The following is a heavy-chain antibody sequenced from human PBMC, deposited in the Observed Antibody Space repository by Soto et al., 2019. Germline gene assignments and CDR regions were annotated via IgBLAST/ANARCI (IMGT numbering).Heavy chain of an antibody. CDR2: IYPGDSDT. Sequence: GESLKISCKGSGYNFATYWIGWVRQIPGKGPEWIGIIYPGDSDTRYTPSFQGQVTISADKSEGASYVHWDSLKASDTAMYYCARRREYCSASSLYLDVTNCVYYFDSWGQGTLVTVSS. J-gene: IGHJ4*02. V-gene: IGHV5-51*01. D-gene: IGHD2-15*01. CDR3: ARRREYCSASSLYLDVTNCVYYFDS. CDR1: GYNFATYW.